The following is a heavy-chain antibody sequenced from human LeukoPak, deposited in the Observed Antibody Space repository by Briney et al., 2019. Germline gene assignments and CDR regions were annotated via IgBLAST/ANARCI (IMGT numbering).Heavy chain of an antibody. D-gene: IGHD3-22*01. CDR3: ARGNHYDSSGPIGY. CDR1: GYTFTSYG. Sequence: ASVKVSCKASGYTFTSYGISWVRQAPGQGLEWMGWISAYNGNTNYAQKLQGRVTMTTDTSTSTAYMELRSLRSGDTAVYYCARGNHYDSSGPIGYWGQGTLVTVSS. J-gene: IGHJ4*02. V-gene: IGHV1-18*01. CDR2: ISAYNGNT.